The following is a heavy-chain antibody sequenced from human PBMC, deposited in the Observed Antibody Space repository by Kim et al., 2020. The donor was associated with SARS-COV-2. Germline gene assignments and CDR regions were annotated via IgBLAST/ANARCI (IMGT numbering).Heavy chain of an antibody. J-gene: IGHJ4*02. D-gene: IGHD1-26*01. CDR2: IYYSGST. Sequence: SETLSLTCTVSGGSISSSSYYWGWIRQPPGKGLEWIGSIYYSGSTYYNPSLKSRVTISVDTSKNQFSLKLSSVTAADTAVYYCARHGFGGSYQVDYWGQGTLVTVSS. CDR1: GGSISSSSYY. CDR3: ARHGFGGSYQVDY. V-gene: IGHV4-39*01.